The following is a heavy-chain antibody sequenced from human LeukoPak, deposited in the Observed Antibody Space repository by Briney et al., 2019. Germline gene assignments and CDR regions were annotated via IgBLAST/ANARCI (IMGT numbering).Heavy chain of an antibody. V-gene: IGHV1-8*03. Sequence: ASVKVSCKASGYTFTSYDINWVRQATGQGLEWMGWMNPNSGNTGYAQKFQGKVTITRNTSISTAYMELSSLRSEDTAMYYCARGKWRYCSSTTCYNWFDPWGQGTLVTVSS. J-gene: IGHJ5*02. CDR2: MNPNSGNT. D-gene: IGHD2-2*01. CDR3: ARGKWRYCSSTTCYNWFDP. CDR1: GYTFTSYD.